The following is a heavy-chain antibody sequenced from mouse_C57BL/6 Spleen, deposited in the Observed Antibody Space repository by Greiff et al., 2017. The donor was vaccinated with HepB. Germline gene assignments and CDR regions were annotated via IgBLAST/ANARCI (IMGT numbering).Heavy chain of an antibody. D-gene: IGHD1-1*01. V-gene: IGHV7-3*01. J-gene: IGHJ1*03. CDR1: GFTFTDYY. Sequence: EVKLVESGGGLVQPGGSLSLSCAASGFTFTDYYMSWVRQPPGKALEWLGFIRNKANGYTTEYSASVKGRFTISRDNSQSIIYLQMNALRAEDSATYYCARGPPSTVGGYFDDWGTGTTVTVSS. CDR3: ARGPPSTVGGYFDD. CDR2: IRNKANGYTT.